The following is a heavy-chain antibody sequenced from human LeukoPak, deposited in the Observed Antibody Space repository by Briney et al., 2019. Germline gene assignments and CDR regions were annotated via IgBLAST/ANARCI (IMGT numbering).Heavy chain of an antibody. CDR1: GGSISSGGYY. J-gene: IGHJ6*02. D-gene: IGHD2-2*01. CDR2: IYCSGST. V-gene: IGHV4-31*03. Sequence: SETLSLTCTVSGGSISSGGYYWSWIRQHPGKGLEWIGYIYCSGSTYYNPSLKSRVTISVDTSKNQFSLKLSSVTAADTAVYYCARGMPHYYYYGMDVWGQGTTVTVSS. CDR3: ARGMPHYYYYGMDV.